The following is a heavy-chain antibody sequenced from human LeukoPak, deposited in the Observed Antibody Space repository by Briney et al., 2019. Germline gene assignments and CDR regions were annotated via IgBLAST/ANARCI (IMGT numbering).Heavy chain of an antibody. CDR2: INPGDSDT. Sequence: PGESLKISCKGSGYRFTSYWIGWVRQMPGKGLEWMGIINPGDSDTRYSPSFQGQVTISADKSISTAYLQWSSLKASDTAMYYCARHPDCTRTSCYVDYYGMDVWGQGTTVTVSS. V-gene: IGHV5-51*01. CDR3: ARHPDCTRTSCYVDYYGMDV. CDR1: GYRFTSYW. J-gene: IGHJ6*02. D-gene: IGHD2-2*01.